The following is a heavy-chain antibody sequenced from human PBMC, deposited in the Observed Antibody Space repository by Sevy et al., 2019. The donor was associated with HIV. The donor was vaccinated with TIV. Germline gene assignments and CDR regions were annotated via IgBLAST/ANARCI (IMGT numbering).Heavy chain of an antibody. V-gene: IGHV4-4*02. D-gene: IGHD3-16*02. CDR1: GGSISSSNW. J-gene: IGHJ4*02. CDR2: IYHSGST. CDR3: ARAYSGYDPGYYDYIWGSYRWFDY. Sequence: SETLSLTCAVSGGSISSSNWWSWVRQPPGKGLEWIGEIYHSGSTNYNPSLKSRVTISVDKSKNQFSLKLSSMTAADTAVYYCARAYSGYDPGYYDYIWGSYRWFDYWGQGTLVTVSS.